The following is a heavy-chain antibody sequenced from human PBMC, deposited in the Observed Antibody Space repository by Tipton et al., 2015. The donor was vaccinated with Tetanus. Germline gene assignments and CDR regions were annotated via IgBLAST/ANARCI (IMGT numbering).Heavy chain of an antibody. CDR2: THHSGNT. CDR1: GASISSYY. J-gene: IGHJ3*02. Sequence: GASISSYYWNWIRQVPGKGLEWIGYTHHSGNTNYNPSLSGRVTTSVDTSKNQVSLKMSSVTAADTAVYYCARWGDASGSTNLYAFDIWGQGTMVSVSS. V-gene: IGHV4-59*01. D-gene: IGHD3-10*01. CDR3: ARWGDASGSTNLYAFDI.